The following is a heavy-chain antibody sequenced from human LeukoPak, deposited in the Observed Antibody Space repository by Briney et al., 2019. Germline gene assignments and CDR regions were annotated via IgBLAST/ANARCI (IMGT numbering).Heavy chain of an antibody. V-gene: IGHV3-30*18. D-gene: IGHD5-12*01. J-gene: IGHJ4*02. Sequence: GGSLRLSCAASGFTFSSYGMHWVRQAPGKGLDWVAVISYDGSNKYYADSVKGRFTISRDNSKNTLYLQMNSLRAEDTAVYYCAKDQIDIVATICLDYWGQGTLVTVSS. CDR3: AKDQIDIVATICLDY. CDR2: ISYDGSNK. CDR1: GFTFSSYG.